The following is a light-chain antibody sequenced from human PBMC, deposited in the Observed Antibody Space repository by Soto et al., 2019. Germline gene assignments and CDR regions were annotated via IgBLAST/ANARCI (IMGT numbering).Light chain of an antibody. J-gene: IGLJ3*02. CDR3: QPWGTGIEV. CDR2: LNSDGSH. Sequence: QLVLTQSPSASASLGASVKLTCTLSSGHISYTIAWHQQQPEKGPRYLMTLNSDGSHSKGDGIPDRFSGSSSGAERYLSISSLQSEDEADYYCQPWGTGIEVFGGGTKLTVL. V-gene: IGLV4-69*01. CDR1: SGHISYT.